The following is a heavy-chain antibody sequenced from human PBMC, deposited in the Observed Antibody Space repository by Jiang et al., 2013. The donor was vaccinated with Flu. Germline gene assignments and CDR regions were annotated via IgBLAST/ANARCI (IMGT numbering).Heavy chain of an antibody. CDR3: ARDLSDFGMDV. D-gene: IGHD3-16*02. Sequence: QSPSRGLEWLGRTYYRSKWYNDYAVSVKSRITINPDTSKNQFSLQLNSVTPEDTAVYYCARDLSDFGMDVWGQGTTVTVSS. J-gene: IGHJ6*02. V-gene: IGHV6-1*01. CDR2: TYYRSKWYN.